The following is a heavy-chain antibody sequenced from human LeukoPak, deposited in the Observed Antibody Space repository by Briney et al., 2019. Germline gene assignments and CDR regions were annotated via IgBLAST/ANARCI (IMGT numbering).Heavy chain of an antibody. Sequence: GGSLRLSCAASGFTFSSYGMHWVRQAPGKGLEWVAVISYDGSNKYYADSVKGRFTISRDNSKNTLYLQMNSLRAEDTAVHYCAADSSGWSSWGQGTLVTVSS. D-gene: IGHD6-19*01. V-gene: IGHV3-30*03. CDR1: GFTFSSYG. CDR3: AADSSGWSS. CDR2: ISYDGSNK. J-gene: IGHJ4*02.